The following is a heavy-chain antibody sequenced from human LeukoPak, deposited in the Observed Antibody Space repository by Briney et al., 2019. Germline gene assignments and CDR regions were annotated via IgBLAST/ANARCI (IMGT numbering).Heavy chain of an antibody. Sequence: GGSLRLSCAASGFTFSNYGMHWVRQVPGKGLEWVAFIPYDGSNKYYADSLKGRFTISGDNAKNTLYLQMNSLRADDTAIYHCAKEICGGHSYPHGRYWSQGTLVTVTS. CDR2: IPYDGSNK. D-gene: IGHD2-21*01. CDR3: AKEICGGHSYPHGRY. V-gene: IGHV3-30*02. CDR1: GFTFSNYG. J-gene: IGHJ4*02.